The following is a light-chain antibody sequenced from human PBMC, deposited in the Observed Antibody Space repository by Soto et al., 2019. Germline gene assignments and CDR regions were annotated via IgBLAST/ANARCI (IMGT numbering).Light chain of an antibody. CDR3: QQYGGSPRVT. CDR1: PSVSSNY. Sequence: EIVLTQSPGTLSLSPGERATLSCRASPSVSSNYLAWYQQKPGQAPRLRISGASSRATGIPDRFSGSGSGTDFTLTISRLGPEDLAVYYCQQYGGSPRVTFGGGTKVEIK. V-gene: IGKV3-20*01. CDR2: GAS. J-gene: IGKJ4*01.